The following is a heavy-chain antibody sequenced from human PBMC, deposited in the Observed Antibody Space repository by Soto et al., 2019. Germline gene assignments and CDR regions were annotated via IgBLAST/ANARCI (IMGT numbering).Heavy chain of an antibody. D-gene: IGHD3-10*01. V-gene: IGHV3-15*01. CDR2: IKSKTDDWTT. Sequence: TVRNDWLHSVRQATGPGLDCLGRIKSKTDDWTTDYTAPVKGRFTISRDDSRNTLYLQINSLKTEYTAAYPCPTDSTSWAYYYYYCLDVWRQGTTVT. CDR1: TVRNDW. CDR3: PTDSTSWAYYYYYCLDV. J-gene: IGHJ6*02.